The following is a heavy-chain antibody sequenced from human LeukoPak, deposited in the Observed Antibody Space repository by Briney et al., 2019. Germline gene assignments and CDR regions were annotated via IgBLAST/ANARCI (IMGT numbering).Heavy chain of an antibody. CDR2: IYPSDSDT. CDR3: ARQPITTADYFDY. D-gene: IGHD3-10*01. J-gene: IGHJ4*02. Sequence: GESLKISCKGSGYSFTTYWIGWVRQMPGKGLEWMGIIYPSDSDTRYSPSFQGQVTISADKSITTAYLQWSSLKASDTAMYYCARQPITTADYFDYWGQGTLVTVSS. CDR1: GYSFTTYW. V-gene: IGHV5-51*01.